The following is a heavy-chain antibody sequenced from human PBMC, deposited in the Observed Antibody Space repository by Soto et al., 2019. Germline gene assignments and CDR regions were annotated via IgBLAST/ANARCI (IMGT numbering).Heavy chain of an antibody. J-gene: IGHJ6*02. Sequence: QVQLVESGGGVVQPGRSLRLSCAASGFTFRSYAMHWVRQAPGKGLEWVAVISYDGSNKYYADSVKGRFTISRDNSKNTLYLQMNSLRAEDTAVYYCARVSSGWYSHYYYGMDVWGQGTTVTVSS. CDR1: GFTFRSYA. D-gene: IGHD6-19*01. CDR3: ARVSSGWYSHYYYGMDV. CDR2: ISYDGSNK. V-gene: IGHV3-30-3*01.